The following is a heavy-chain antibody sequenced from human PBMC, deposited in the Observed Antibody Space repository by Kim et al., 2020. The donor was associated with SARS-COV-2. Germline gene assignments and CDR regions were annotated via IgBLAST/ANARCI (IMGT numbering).Heavy chain of an antibody. CDR2: ISSSSSYI. D-gene: IGHD3-22*01. J-gene: IGHJ4*02. V-gene: IGHV3-21*01. CDR3: ARGCPPDYYDSSGYYYFDY. Sequence: GGSLRLSCAASGFTFSSYSMNWVRQAPGKGLEWVSSISSSSSYIYHADSVKGRFTISRDNAKNSLYLQMNSLRAEDTAVYYCARGCPPDYYDSSGYYYFDYWGQGTLVTVSS. CDR1: GFTFSSYS.